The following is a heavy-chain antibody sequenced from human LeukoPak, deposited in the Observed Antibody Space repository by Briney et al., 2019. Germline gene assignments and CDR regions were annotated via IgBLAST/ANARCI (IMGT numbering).Heavy chain of an antibody. CDR3: SRSSGRRDPQDY. D-gene: IGHD3-10*01. CDR1: GDSISSRDYY. J-gene: IGHJ4*02. Sequence: SQTLSLTCTVSGDSISSRDYYWTWIRQHPGKGLEWIGYISYSGSTYYNPSLKSRLTISRDTSKNQFSLSLTSVTAADTAVYYCSRSSGRRDPQDYWGQGTLVTVSS. CDR2: ISYSGST. V-gene: IGHV4-31*03.